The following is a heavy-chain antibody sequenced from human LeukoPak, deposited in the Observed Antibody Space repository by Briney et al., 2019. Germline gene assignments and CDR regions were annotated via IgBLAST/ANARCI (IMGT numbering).Heavy chain of an antibody. CDR1: GGTFNSHI. Sequence: ASVKVSCKTSGGTFNSHIFGWVRQAPGQGLEWMGWINPNSGGTNYAQKFQGRVTMTRDTSISTAYMELSRLRSDDTAVYYCARPLYSGSWYDYWGQGTLVTVSS. D-gene: IGHD6-13*01. J-gene: IGHJ4*02. CDR2: INPNSGGT. CDR3: ARPLYSGSWYDY. V-gene: IGHV1-2*02.